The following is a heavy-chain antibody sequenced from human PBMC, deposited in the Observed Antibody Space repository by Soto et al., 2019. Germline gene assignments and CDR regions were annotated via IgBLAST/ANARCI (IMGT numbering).Heavy chain of an antibody. D-gene: IGHD3-16*02. Sequence: GGSLRLSCAASGFTFSSYAMSWVRQAPGKGLEWVSAISGSGGSTYYADSVKGRFTISRDNSKNTLYLQMNSLRAEDTAVYYCAKDGDYVWGSYRSKNWFDPWGQGTLVTVSS. CDR1: GFTFSSYA. J-gene: IGHJ5*02. V-gene: IGHV3-23*01. CDR2: ISGSGGST. CDR3: AKDGDYVWGSYRSKNWFDP.